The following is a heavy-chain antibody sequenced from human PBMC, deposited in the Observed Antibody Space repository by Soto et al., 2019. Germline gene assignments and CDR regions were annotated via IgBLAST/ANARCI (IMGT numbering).Heavy chain of an antibody. J-gene: IGHJ3*02. D-gene: IGHD3-22*01. CDR1: GFTFSSYS. Sequence: GGSLRLSCAASGFTFSSYSMNWVRQAPGKGLEWVSYISSSSSTIYNADSVKGRFTISRDNAKNSLYLQMNSLRDEDTAVYYCGGDSSGYYYPDVFDIWGQGTMVT. V-gene: IGHV3-48*02. CDR3: GGDSSGYYYPDVFDI. CDR2: ISSSSSTI.